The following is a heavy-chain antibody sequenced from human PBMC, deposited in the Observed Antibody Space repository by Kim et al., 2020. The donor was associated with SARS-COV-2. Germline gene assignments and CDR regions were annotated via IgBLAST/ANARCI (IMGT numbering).Heavy chain of an antibody. CDR1: GGSISSYY. CDR2: IYYSGST. D-gene: IGHD3-3*01. V-gene: IGHV4-59*01. CDR3: ARVRRDFWIGYSAKSADYYDYYMDV. Sequence: SETLSLTCTVSGGSISSYYCSWIRQPPGKGLECIGYIYYSGSTNYNPSLKSRVTISVDTSKNQFSLKLSSVTASDTAVYYCARVRRDFWIGYSAKSADYYDYYMDVWGKGTTVTVSS. J-gene: IGHJ6*03.